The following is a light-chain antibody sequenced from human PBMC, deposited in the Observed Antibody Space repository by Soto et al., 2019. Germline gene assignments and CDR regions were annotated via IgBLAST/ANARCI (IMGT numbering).Light chain of an antibody. Sequence: DIVMTQSPDSLAASLGERATISCKSSQTISYTSINKTYLAWYQQRPGQPPKLLIYWASIRGSGVPDRLSGSGFGTDFTLTISSLQTEDVAVYYCQQYFSYPLTFGGGTKVEVK. J-gene: IGKJ4*01. V-gene: IGKV4-1*01. CDR1: QTISYTSINKTY. CDR2: WAS. CDR3: QQYFSYPLT.